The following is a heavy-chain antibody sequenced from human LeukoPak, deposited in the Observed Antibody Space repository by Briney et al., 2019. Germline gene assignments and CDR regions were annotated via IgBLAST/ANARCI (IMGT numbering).Heavy chain of an antibody. V-gene: IGHV3-23*01. CDR1: GFTFSSYA. CDR3: AKNSPYYYGSGSYYTRIYFQR. Sequence: GGSLRLSCAASGFTFSSYAMSWVRQAPGKGLEWVSAISGSGGSTYYADSVKGRFTISRDNSKNTLYLQMNSLRAEDTAVYYCAKNSPYYYGSGSYYTRIYFQRWGQGTLVTVSS. D-gene: IGHD3-10*01. CDR2: ISGSGGST. J-gene: IGHJ1*01.